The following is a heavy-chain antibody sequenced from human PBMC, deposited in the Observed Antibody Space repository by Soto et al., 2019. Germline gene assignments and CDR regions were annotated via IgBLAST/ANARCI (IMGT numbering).Heavy chain of an antibody. D-gene: IGHD3-22*01. V-gene: IGHV4-30-2*01. CDR1: GGSISSGGYS. Sequence: SETLSLTCAVSGGSISSGGYSCNWIRQPPGKGLEWIGYIYHSGSTYYNPSLKSRVTISVDRSKNQFSLKLTSVTAADAALYYCARDFFDSSDYTTNWFDPWGQGTLVTVSS. CDR2: IYHSGST. CDR3: ARDFFDSSDYTTNWFDP. J-gene: IGHJ5*02.